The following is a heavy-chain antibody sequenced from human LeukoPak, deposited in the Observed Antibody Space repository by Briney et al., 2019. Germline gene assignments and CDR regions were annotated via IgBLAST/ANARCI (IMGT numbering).Heavy chain of an antibody. V-gene: IGHV4-39*07. CDR2: IYYSGST. CDR1: GGSISSSSYY. Sequence: SETLSLTCTVSGGSISSSSYYWGWIRQPPGKGLEWIGSIYYSGSTYYNPSLKSRVTISVDTSKNQFSLKLSSVTAADTAVYYCARGGDIMITFGGAKGYVDYWGQGTLVTVSS. J-gene: IGHJ4*02. CDR3: ARGGDIMITFGGAKGYVDY. D-gene: IGHD3-16*01.